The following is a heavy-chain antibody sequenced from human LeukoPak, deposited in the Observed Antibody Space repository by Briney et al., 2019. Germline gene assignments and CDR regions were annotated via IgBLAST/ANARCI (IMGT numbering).Heavy chain of an antibody. CDR1: GFTFSSYW. J-gene: IGHJ6*03. CDR2: IKQDGSEK. CDR3: ARRVLYYDSSGYGTYYYYMDV. D-gene: IGHD3-22*01. Sequence: GGSLRLSCAASGFTFSSYWMSWVRQAPGKGLEWVANIKQDGSEKYYVDSVKGRFTISRDNAKNSLYLEMNSLRAEDTGVYYCARRVLYYDSSGYGTYYYYMDVWGKGTTVTVSS. V-gene: IGHV3-7*01.